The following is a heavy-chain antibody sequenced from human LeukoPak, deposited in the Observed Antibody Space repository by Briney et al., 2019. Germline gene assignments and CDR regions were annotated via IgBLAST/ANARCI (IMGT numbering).Heavy chain of an antibody. D-gene: IGHD5-18*01. CDR3: ARFCTSLVKYAFDI. CDR1: GFIFSSYG. Sequence: PGGSLRLSCAASGFIFSSYGMHWVRQAPGKGLEWVAFIRYDGIKKYYADSVKGRFTISRDNSKNTLYLQMNSLRADDTAVYYCARFCTSLVKYAFDIWGQGTMVTVSS. CDR2: IRYDGIKK. V-gene: IGHV3-30*02. J-gene: IGHJ3*02.